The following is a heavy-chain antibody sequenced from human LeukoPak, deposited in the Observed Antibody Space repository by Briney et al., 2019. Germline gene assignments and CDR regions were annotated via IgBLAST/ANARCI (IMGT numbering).Heavy chain of an antibody. CDR3: ARANYYDSSGYHNWFDP. CDR1: GGSISSYY. D-gene: IGHD3-22*01. J-gene: IGHJ5*02. CDR2: IYTSGST. Sequence: PSETLSLTCTVSGGSISSYYWSWIRQPAGKGLEWIGRIYTSGSTNYNPSLKSRVTMSVDTSKNQFSLKLSSVTAADTAVYYCARANYYDSSGYHNWFDPWGQGTLVTVSS. V-gene: IGHV4-4*07.